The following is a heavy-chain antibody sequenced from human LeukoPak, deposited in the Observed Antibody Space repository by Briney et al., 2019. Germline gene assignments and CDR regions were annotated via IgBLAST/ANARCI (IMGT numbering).Heavy chain of an antibody. J-gene: IGHJ6*02. D-gene: IGHD6-19*01. Sequence: SQTLSLTCTVSGGSISSGDYYWSWIRQPPGKGLEWIGYIYYSGSTYYNPSLKSRVTISVDKSKNQFSLKLSSVTAADTAVYYCARVAPYSSGWYGTPSYYYYYGMDVWGQGTTVTVSS. CDR1: GGSISSGDYY. V-gene: IGHV4-30-4*01. CDR3: ARVAPYSSGWYGTPSYYYYYGMDV. CDR2: IYYSGST.